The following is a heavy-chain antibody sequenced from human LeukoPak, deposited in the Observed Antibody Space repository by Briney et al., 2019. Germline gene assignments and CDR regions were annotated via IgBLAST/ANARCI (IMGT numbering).Heavy chain of an antibody. D-gene: IGHD6-13*01. CDR3: ARDRWAARRQVVLTYYYYGMDV. CDR2: IKQDGSEK. J-gene: IGHJ6*02. Sequence: PGGSLRLSCAASGFTFSESWMSWVRQAPGKGLEWVANIKQDGSEKNYVDSVKGRFTISRDNAKNSLYLQMNTLRAEDMAVYYCARDRWAARRQVVLTYYYYGMDVWGQGTTVTVSS. V-gene: IGHV3-7*01. CDR1: GFTFSESW.